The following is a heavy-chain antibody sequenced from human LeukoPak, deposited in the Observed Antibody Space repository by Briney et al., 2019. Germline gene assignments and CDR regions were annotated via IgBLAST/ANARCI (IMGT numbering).Heavy chain of an antibody. Sequence: ASVKVSCKASGYTFTSYGISWVRQAPGQGLEWMGWISAYNGNTNYAQKLQGRVTMTTDTSTSTAYMELGSLRSDDTAVYYCAREPPSPYYDILTGYYPFDYWGQGTLVTVSS. CDR1: GYTFTSYG. D-gene: IGHD3-9*01. V-gene: IGHV1-18*04. CDR3: AREPPSPYYDILTGYYPFDY. J-gene: IGHJ4*02. CDR2: ISAYNGNT.